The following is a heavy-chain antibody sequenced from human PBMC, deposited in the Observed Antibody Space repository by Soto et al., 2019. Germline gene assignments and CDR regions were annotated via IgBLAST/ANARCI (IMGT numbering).Heavy chain of an antibody. CDR2: ISGSGGST. CDR1: GFTFSSYA. D-gene: IGHD3-10*01. Sequence: GGSLRLSCAASGFTFSSYAMSWVRQAPGKGLEWVSAISGSGGSTYYADSVKGRFTISRDNSKNTLYLQMNSLRAEDTAVYYCAKDRGSGSYYMQYYFDYWGQGTLVTVSS. V-gene: IGHV3-23*01. J-gene: IGHJ4*02. CDR3: AKDRGSGSYYMQYYFDY.